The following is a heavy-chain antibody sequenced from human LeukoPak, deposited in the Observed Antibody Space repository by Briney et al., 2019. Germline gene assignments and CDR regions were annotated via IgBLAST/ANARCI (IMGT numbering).Heavy chain of an antibody. CDR3: ARRRTPDYWFDP. CDR2: MYYSANA. J-gene: IGHJ5*02. D-gene: IGHD1-14*01. CDR1: GGSVTSYY. Sequence: SETLSLTCTVSGGSVTSYYWTWIRQPPGKGLEWIGSMYYSANANYNPSLNSRVSMSVDPSKNQFSLRLSSVTAADTAIYYCARRRTPDYWFDPWGQGTLVTVSS. V-gene: IGHV4-59*08.